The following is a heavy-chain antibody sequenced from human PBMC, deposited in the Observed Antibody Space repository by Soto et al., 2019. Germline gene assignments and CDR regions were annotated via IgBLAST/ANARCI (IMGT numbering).Heavy chain of an antibody. V-gene: IGHV4-34*01. CDR3: ARGRITMVRGRNWFEP. J-gene: IGHJ5*02. D-gene: IGHD3-10*01. Sequence: QVQLQQWGAGLLKPSETLSLTCAVYGGSFSGYYWSGIRQPPGKGLEWIGEINHSGSTNYNPSLKSRVTISGDTSKNKCSRKLSSVTAADTAVYYCARGRITMVRGRNWFEPWGQGTLVTVSS. CDR2: INHSGST. CDR1: GGSFSGYY.